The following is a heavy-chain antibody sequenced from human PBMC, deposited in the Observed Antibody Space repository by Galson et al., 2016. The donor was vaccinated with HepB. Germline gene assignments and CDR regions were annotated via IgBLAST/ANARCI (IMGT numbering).Heavy chain of an antibody. CDR3: ARRGPIEGSGYGY. D-gene: IGHD3-22*01. CDR1: GYRFTNYW. V-gene: IGHV5-51*01. J-gene: IGHJ4*02. Sequence: QSGAEVKKPGDSLKISCKASGYRFTNYWIGWVRQMPGKGLEWMGIIYPGDSDTRYSPSFQGHVTLSGDKSINTAYLQWSSLKAPDTAMYYCARRGPIEGSGYGYWGQGTPVTVSS. CDR2: IYPGDSDT.